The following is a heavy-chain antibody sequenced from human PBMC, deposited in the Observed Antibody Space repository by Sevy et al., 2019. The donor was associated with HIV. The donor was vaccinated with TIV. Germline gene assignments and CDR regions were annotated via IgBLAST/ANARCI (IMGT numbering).Heavy chain of an antibody. CDR1: GGSISSSSYY. D-gene: IGHD3-22*01. Sequence: SETLSLTCTVSGGSISSSSYYWGWIRQPPGKGVEWIGSIFYSGSTYYNPSLKSRVTISVDTSKNQFSLKLNSVTAADTAVYYCARHAHITMIVTWGQGTLVTVSS. V-gene: IGHV4-39*01. J-gene: IGHJ5*02. CDR3: ARHAHITMIVT. CDR2: IFYSGST.